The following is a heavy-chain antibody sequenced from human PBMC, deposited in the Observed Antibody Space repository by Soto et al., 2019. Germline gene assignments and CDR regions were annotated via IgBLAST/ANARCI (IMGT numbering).Heavy chain of an antibody. CDR3: ATRNYDYIWGSYEAFDY. CDR1: GYTFTSYG. D-gene: IGHD3-16*01. Sequence: QVQLVQSGAEVKKPGASVKVSCKASGYTFTSYGISWVRQAPGQGLEWMGWISAYNGNTNYAQKLQGRVTMTTDTSTSTAYMELRSLRSDDTAVYYCATRNYDYIWGSYEAFDYWGQGTLVTVSS. J-gene: IGHJ4*02. CDR2: ISAYNGNT. V-gene: IGHV1-18*01.